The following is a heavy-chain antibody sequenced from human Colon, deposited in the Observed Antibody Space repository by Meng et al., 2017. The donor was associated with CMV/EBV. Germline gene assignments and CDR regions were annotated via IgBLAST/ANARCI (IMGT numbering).Heavy chain of an antibody. J-gene: IGHJ4*02. CDR1: GFTVNSAY. Sequence: GESLKISCAASGFTVNSAYMSWVRQAPGKGLEWVANMNGGATAKFYVGSVRGRFTISRDNAMNALYLQMNSLTVEDTAIYYCATSKDSPGNDWGQGTLVTVSS. V-gene: IGHV3-7*01. D-gene: IGHD2/OR15-2a*01. CDR3: ATSKDSPGND. CDR2: MNGGATAK.